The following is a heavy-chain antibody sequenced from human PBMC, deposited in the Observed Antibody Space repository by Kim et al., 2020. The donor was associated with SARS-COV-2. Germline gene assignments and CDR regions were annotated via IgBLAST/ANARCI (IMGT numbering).Heavy chain of an antibody. CDR3: AKWLQYDYVPRSPNDY. D-gene: IGHD3-16*01. CDR2: ISGSGGST. CDR1: GFTFSSYA. Sequence: GGSLRLSCAASGFTFSSYAMSWVRQAPGKGLEWVSAISGSGGSTYYADSVKGRFTISRDNSKNTLYLQMNSLRAEDTAVYYCAKWLQYDYVPRSPNDYWGQGTLVTVSS. V-gene: IGHV3-23*01. J-gene: IGHJ4*02.